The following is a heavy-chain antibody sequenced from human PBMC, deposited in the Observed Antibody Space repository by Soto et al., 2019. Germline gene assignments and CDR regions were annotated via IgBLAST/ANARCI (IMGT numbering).Heavy chain of an antibody. CDR3: ARTYAGTPLVRGDNVGGYAFDI. D-gene: IGHD3-16*01. V-gene: IGHV1-69*12. Sequence: QVQLVQSGAEVKKPGSSVKVSCKASGGTFSSYAISWVRQAPGQGLEWMGGIIPIIGTANYAQKFQGRVTITADESTSKAYMELSSLRSEDTAVYYCARTYAGTPLVRGDNVGGYAFDIWGQGTMVTGSS. CDR2: IIPIIGTA. CDR1: GGTFSSYA. J-gene: IGHJ3*02.